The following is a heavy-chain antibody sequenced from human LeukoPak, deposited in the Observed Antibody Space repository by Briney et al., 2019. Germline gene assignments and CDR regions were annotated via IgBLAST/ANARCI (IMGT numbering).Heavy chain of an antibody. CDR2: IYHSGST. D-gene: IGHD4-17*01. J-gene: IGHJ4*02. Sequence: PSETLSLTCAVSGYSISSGYYWGWIRQHPGKGLEWIGSIYHSGSTYYNPSLKSRATISVDTSKNQFSLKLSSVTAADTAVYYCAHLLLYGDYFDYWGQGTLVTVSS. CDR3: AHLLLYGDYFDY. V-gene: IGHV4-38-2*01. CDR1: GYSISSGYY.